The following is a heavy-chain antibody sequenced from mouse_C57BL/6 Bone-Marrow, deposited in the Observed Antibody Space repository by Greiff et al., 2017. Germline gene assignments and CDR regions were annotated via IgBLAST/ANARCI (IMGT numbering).Heavy chain of an antibody. Sequence: EVMLVESGGGLVQPGGSMKLSCVASGFTFSNYWMNWVRQSPEKGLEWVAQIRLKSDNYATHYAESVKGRFTISRDDSKSSVYLQMNNLRAEDTGIYYCTGSIYYDYDGAMDYGGKGTSVTVSS. CDR2: IRLKSDNYAT. CDR1: GFTFSNYW. D-gene: IGHD2-4*01. CDR3: TGSIYYDYDGAMDY. J-gene: IGHJ4*01. V-gene: IGHV6-3*01.